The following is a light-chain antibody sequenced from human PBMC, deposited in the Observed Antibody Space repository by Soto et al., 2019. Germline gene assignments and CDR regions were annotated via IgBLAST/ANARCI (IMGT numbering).Light chain of an antibody. CDR1: SSDVGRFNY. CDR2: DVV. V-gene: IGLV2-14*03. Sequence: QSALTQPASVSASPGQSITISCTGTSSDVGRFNYVSWYQQYPGTAPKLIIYDVVKRPSGISNRFSGSKSGNTASLTISGLQDEDEADYYCTSYATVSTLYVFGTGTKLTVX. CDR3: TSYATVSTLYV. J-gene: IGLJ1*01.